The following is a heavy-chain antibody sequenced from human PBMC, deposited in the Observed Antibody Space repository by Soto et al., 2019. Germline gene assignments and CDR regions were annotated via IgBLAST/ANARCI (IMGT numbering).Heavy chain of an antibody. CDR1: GFTFSSYA. J-gene: IGHJ6*02. CDR2: ISYDGSNK. V-gene: IGHV3-30-3*01. Sequence: GGSLRLSCAASGFTFSSYAMHWVRQAPGKGLEWVAVISYDGSNKYYADTVKGRFPISRDNSKNTLYLQMNSLRAEDTAVYYCARDSSNDDFWSGYYSQSYYYYGMDVWGQGTTVTVSS. CDR3: ARDSSNDDFWSGYYSQSYYYYGMDV. D-gene: IGHD3-3*01.